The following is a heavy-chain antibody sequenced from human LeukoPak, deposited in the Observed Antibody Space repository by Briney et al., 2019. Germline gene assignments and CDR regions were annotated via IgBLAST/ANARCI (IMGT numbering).Heavy chain of an antibody. D-gene: IGHD3-9*01. CDR1: GFGVSTNY. CDR3: ARRQDDSSLGY. Sequence: GGSLRLSCAASGFGVSTNYVSWVRQAPGKGLEWVSVIYSSGSTDYADSVKGRFTISRDTSENTVYLQMNSLRADDTAVYYCARRQDDSSLGYWGQGTLVTVSS. CDR2: IYSSGST. J-gene: IGHJ4*02. V-gene: IGHV3-53*01.